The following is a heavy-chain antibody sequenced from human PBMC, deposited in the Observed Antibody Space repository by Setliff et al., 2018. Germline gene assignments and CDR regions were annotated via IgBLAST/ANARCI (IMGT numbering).Heavy chain of an antibody. Sequence: SETLSLTCGASGGSFSDYYWSWIRQPPGKGLEWIGEINHSGSTNYNPSLKSRVTISVDTSKNPFSLKLSSVTAADTAVYYCARGVTGDNFWSGDRYYMDVWGKGTTVTVSS. CDR3: ARGVTGDNFWSGDRYYMDV. CDR2: INHSGST. J-gene: IGHJ6*03. V-gene: IGHV4-34*01. D-gene: IGHD3-3*01. CDR1: GGSFSDYY.